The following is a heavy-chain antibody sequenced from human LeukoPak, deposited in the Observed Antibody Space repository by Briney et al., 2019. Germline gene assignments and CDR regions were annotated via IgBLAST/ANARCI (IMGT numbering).Heavy chain of an antibody. CDR2: ISGSGGST. CDR1: GFTFRSYW. Sequence: GGSLRLSCGASGFTFRSYWMSWVRQAPGKGLEWVSAISGSGGSTYYADSVKGRFTISRDNSKNTLYLQMNSLRAEDTAVYYCAKSPNGYCSSTSCSGDDYWGQGTLVTVSS. V-gene: IGHV3-23*01. J-gene: IGHJ4*02. CDR3: AKSPNGYCSSTSCSGDDY. D-gene: IGHD2-2*01.